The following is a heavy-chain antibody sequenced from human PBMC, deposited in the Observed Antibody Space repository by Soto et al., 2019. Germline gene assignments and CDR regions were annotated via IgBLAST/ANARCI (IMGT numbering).Heavy chain of an antibody. D-gene: IGHD3-3*01. CDR1: GGTFSSYA. CDR3: ARAPGVVIIPDPYYFDY. Sequence: QVPLVQSGAEVKKPGSSVKVSCKACGGTFSSYASSWVRQAPGQGLEWMGGIIPIFGTANYAQKFQGRVTITADESTSTAYMELSSLRSEDTAVYYCARAPGVVIIPDPYYFDYWGQGTLVTVSS. CDR2: IIPIFGTA. J-gene: IGHJ4*02. V-gene: IGHV1-69*01.